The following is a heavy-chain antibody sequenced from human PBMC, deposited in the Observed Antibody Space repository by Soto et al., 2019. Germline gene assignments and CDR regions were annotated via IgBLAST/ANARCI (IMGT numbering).Heavy chain of an antibody. Sequence: GGSLRLSCAASGFTVNNFGMHWVRQAPGKGPEWVAMISHDGTAKYYADSVKGRFTISRDNSKNTLYLQMNNLRTEDTAVYYCAKDVFSGGWYNHFDPWGQGTLVPVSS. CDR1: GFTVNNFG. CDR2: ISHDGTAK. J-gene: IGHJ5*02. CDR3: AKDVFSGGWYNHFDP. D-gene: IGHD6-19*01. V-gene: IGHV3-30*18.